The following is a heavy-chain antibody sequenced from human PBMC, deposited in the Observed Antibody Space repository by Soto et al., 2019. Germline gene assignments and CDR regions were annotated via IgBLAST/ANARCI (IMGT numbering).Heavy chain of an antibody. Sequence: QLQQWGAGLLKPSETLSLTCAVYNGSFSKYYWNWIRQSPGKGQEWSGEINQSGATNYNPSLKSRVTISVDTSKNQFSLKLKSLTAADTAVYYCARGYYYASGSSFPYWGQGTLVTVSS. CDR1: NGSFSKYY. CDR2: INQSGAT. D-gene: IGHD3-10*01. V-gene: IGHV4-34*01. J-gene: IGHJ4*02. CDR3: ARGYYYASGSSFPY.